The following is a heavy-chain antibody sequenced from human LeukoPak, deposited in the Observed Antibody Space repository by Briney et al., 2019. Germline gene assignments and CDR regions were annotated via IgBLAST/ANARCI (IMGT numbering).Heavy chain of an antibody. Sequence: SETLSLTCAVSGYSISSGYCWGWIRQPPGKGLEWIGSIHHSGSTYYNPSLKSRVTISVYTSKNQFSLKLSSVTAADTAVYYCASHYYGSGTAVFDYWGQGTLVTVSS. CDR2: IHHSGST. CDR3: ASHYYGSGTAVFDY. J-gene: IGHJ4*02. D-gene: IGHD3-10*01. CDR1: GYSISSGYC. V-gene: IGHV4-38-2*01.